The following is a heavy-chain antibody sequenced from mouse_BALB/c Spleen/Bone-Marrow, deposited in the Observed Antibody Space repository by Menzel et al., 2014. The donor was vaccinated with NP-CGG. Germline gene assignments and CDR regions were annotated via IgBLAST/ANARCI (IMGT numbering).Heavy chain of an antibody. Sequence: DVKLVESGGGLVQPGGSLKLSCAASGFDFSGFWMGWVRQAPGKGLEWIGEINPNSRTINYTPSLKDRFIISRDNAKNTLYLQMSKVRSEDTALYYCARLGYYGGFAYWGQGTLVTVSA. D-gene: IGHD2-3*01. CDR2: INPNSRTI. CDR1: GFDFSGFW. J-gene: IGHJ3*01. V-gene: IGHV4-1*02. CDR3: ARLGYYGGFAY.